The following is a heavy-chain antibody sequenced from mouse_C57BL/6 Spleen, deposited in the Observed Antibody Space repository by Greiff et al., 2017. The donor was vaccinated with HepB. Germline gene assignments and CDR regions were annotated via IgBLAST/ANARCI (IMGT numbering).Heavy chain of an antibody. Sequence: EVQLVESGGGLVKPGGSLKLSCAASGFTFSDYGMHWVRQAPEKGLEWVAYISSGSSTIYYADTVKGRFTISRDNAKNTLFLQMTSLRSEDTAKYYCARPIYYDYDGGFAYWGQGTLVTVSA. J-gene: IGHJ3*01. V-gene: IGHV5-17*01. CDR2: ISSGSSTI. CDR3: ARPIYYDYDGGFAY. CDR1: GFTFSDYG. D-gene: IGHD2-4*01.